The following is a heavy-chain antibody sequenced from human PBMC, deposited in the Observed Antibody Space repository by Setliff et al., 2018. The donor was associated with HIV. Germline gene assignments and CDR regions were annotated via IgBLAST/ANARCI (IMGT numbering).Heavy chain of an antibody. J-gene: IGHJ1*01. Sequence: PGESLTISCKASGYSFTIYWIGWVRQMPGKGLEWMGVIYPGDSDTRYSPSFQGQVTISADKSITTAYVRWSSLKASDTAMYYCATWTRAETSENFQHWGQGTLVTVSS. V-gene: IGHV5-51*01. CDR2: IYPGDSDT. CDR3: ATWTRAETSENFQH. CDR1: GYSFTIYW. D-gene: IGHD4-17*01.